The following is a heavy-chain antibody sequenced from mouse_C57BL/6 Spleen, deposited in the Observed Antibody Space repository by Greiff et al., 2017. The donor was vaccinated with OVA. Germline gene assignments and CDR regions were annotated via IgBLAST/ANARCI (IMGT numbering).Heavy chain of an antibody. CDR1: GYTFTDYY. V-gene: IGHV1-26*01. Sequence: EVKLQQSGPELVQPAASVTISCTASGYTFTDYYMHWVKQSPGKSLEWIGDINPNNGGTSYTQKFKGKATMTVDKSSSTAYMERLSLTSEDSSVYYCAREDTDDYRYIDVWGTGTTVTVSS. J-gene: IGHJ1*03. CDR2: INPNNGGT. D-gene: IGHD2-3*01. CDR3: AREDTDDYRYIDV.